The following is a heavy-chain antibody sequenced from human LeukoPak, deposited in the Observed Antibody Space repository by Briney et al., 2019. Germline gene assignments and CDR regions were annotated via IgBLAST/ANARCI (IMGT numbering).Heavy chain of an antibody. J-gene: IGHJ5*02. Sequence: GASVKVSCKASGYTFTGYYIHWVRQAPGQGLEWMGWINPNSGGTNYAQKFQGRVTMTRDTSISTAYMELSRLRSDDTAVYYCARDEWPDSPHPPTNWFDPWGQGTPVTVSS. CDR1: GYTFTGYY. CDR3: ARDEWPDSPHPPTNWFDP. CDR2: INPNSGGT. V-gene: IGHV1-2*02. D-gene: IGHD3-3*01.